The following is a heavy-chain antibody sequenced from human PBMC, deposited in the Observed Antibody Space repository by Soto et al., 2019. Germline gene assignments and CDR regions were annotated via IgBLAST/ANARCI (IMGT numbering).Heavy chain of an antibody. CDR3: ANGPCEPSCSPFEGPYYGMDV. CDR1: GGTFSSYT. CDR2: IIPIFGTA. V-gene: IGHV1-69*13. Sequence: SVKVSCKASGGTFSSYTISWVRQAPGQGLEWMGGIIPIFGTANYAQKFQGRVTITADESTSTAYMELSSLRSEDTAVYYCANGPCEPSCSPFEGPYYGMDVWGQGTTVTVSS. D-gene: IGHD2-2*01. J-gene: IGHJ6*02.